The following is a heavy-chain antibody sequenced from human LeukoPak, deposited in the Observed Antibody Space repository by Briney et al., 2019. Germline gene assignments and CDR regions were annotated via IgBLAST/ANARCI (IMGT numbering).Heavy chain of an antibody. D-gene: IGHD6-13*01. CDR2: INTNSGNP. CDR3: ARDQSSSWSYYYYMDV. Sequence: VASVKVSCKASGYTFTSYAMNWVRQAPGQGLEWMGWINTNSGNPTYGQGFRGRFVFSFDTSVSTAYLQISSLKAEDTAVYYCARDQSSSWSYYYYMDVWGKGTTVTVSS. J-gene: IGHJ6*03. CDR1: GYTFTSYA. V-gene: IGHV7-4-1*02.